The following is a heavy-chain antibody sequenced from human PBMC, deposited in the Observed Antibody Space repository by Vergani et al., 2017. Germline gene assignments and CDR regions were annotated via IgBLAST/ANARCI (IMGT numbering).Heavy chain of an antibody. Sequence: QVQLVESGGGVVQPGGSLRLSCAASGFTFSSYGMHWVRQAPGKGLEWVAFIRYDGSNKYYADSVKGRFTISRDNSKNTLYLQMNSLRAEDTAVYYCAKDRGPYYDSSCCNYWGQGTLVTVSS. J-gene: IGHJ4*02. D-gene: IGHD3-22*01. CDR2: IRYDGSNK. CDR3: AKDRGPYYDSSCCNY. V-gene: IGHV3-30*02. CDR1: GFTFSSYG.